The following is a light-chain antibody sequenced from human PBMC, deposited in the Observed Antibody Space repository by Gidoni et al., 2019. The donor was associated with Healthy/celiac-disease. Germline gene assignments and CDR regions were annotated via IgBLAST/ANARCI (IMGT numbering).Light chain of an antibody. V-gene: IGKV3-11*01. CDR1: PSISSY. CDR3: QQRSNWIT. Sequence: ETVLTQSPATLSLSPGERAALSCRASPSISSYLAWYQQKPGQAPRLLIYAAPTRATSIPARFSGSGSATDFTLTISRLEPEDFAVYYCQQRSNWITFGQGTQLEIK. J-gene: IGKJ5*01. CDR2: AAP.